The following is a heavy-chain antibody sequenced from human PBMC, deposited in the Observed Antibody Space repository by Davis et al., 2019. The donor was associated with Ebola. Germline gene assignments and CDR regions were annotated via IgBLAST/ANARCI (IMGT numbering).Heavy chain of an antibody. CDR1: GFISSSYA. CDR3: AKVHPPTTVTTGWFDP. Sequence: PGGSLRPSCAASGFISSSYAMSWVRQAPGKVLEWVSSISVRSITYHADSVKGRFTISRDNSKNTLYLQMNSLRAEDTAVYYCAKVHPPTTVTTGWFDPWGQGTLVTVSS. V-gene: IGHV3-23*01. D-gene: IGHD4-17*01. CDR2: ISVRSIT. J-gene: IGHJ5*02.